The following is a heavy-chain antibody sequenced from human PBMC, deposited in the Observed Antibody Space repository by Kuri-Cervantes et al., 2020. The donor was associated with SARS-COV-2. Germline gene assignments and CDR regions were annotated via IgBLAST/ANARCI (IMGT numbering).Heavy chain of an antibody. CDR2: IYWDEDK. CDR1: GLSVSTSGVG. D-gene: IGHD3-16*01. Sequence: SGPTLVKPTQTLTLTCTFSGLSVSTSGVGVGWIRQPPSEALEWLGLIYWDEDKPYSPSLKNRPAITAGTSKNQVVLTMTNMDPLDTATYYCARIAWGSPTPPLVWGKGTTVTVSS. V-gene: IGHV2-5*02. CDR3: ARIAWGSPTPPLV. J-gene: IGHJ6*04.